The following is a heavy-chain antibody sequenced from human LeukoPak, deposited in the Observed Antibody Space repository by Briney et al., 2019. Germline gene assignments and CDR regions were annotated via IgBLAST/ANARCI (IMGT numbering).Heavy chain of an antibody. CDR2: INPNSGGT. J-gene: IGHJ6*03. D-gene: IGHD2-15*01. CDR1: GYTFTGYY. Sequence: APVKVSCKASGYTFTGYYMHWVRQAPGQGLEWMGRINPNSGGTNYAQKFQGRVTMTRDTSISTAYMELSRLRSDDTAVYYCARDRAAAGYYYYMDVWGKGTTVTVSS. V-gene: IGHV1-2*06. CDR3: ARDRAAAGYYYYMDV.